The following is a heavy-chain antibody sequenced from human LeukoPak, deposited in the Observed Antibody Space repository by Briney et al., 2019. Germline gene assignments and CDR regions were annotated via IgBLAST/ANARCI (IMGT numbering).Heavy chain of an antibody. Sequence: PGGSLRLSCAASGFTFSRYEMNWVRQAPGKGLEWVSYISTGGSTIYYADSVKGRFTISRDNAKNSLYLRMNSLRAEDTAVYYCARAWELPHDAFDIWGQGTMVTVSS. CDR1: GFTFSRYE. V-gene: IGHV3-48*03. J-gene: IGHJ3*02. D-gene: IGHD1-26*01. CDR2: ISTGGSTI. CDR3: ARAWELPHDAFDI.